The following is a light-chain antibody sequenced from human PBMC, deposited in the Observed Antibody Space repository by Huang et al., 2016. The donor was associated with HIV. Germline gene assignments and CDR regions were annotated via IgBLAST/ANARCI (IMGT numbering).Light chain of an antibody. CDR3: QCRSNSGRIT. J-gene: IGKJ3*01. V-gene: IGKV3-11*01. Sequence: EIVLIQSPATLSFSPGERATLSCRASQSVCNYLGWFQQIPCQAPRLLIYDTSKRATGIPARFSGSGSGTDFTLTISSLEPEDFALYFCQCRSNSGRITFGPGTRLHVK. CDR2: DTS. CDR1: QSVCNY.